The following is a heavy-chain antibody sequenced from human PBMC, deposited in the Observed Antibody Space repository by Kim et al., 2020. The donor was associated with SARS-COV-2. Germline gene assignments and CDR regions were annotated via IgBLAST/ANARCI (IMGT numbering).Heavy chain of an antibody. V-gene: IGHV4-39*01. J-gene: IGHJ4*02. CDR2: T. D-gene: IGHD3-16*01. Sequence: TYYNPSLNVRVTISVDTSRNQFTLKLASVTAADPAVYYCARRTEAGGYFDFWGQGSPVTVAS. CDR3: ARRTEAGGYFDF.